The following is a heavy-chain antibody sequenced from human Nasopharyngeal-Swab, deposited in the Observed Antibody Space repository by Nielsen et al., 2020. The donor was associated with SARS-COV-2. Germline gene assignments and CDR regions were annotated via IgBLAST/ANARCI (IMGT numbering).Heavy chain of an antibody. D-gene: IGHD1-1*01. Sequence: GESLKISCAASGFTFSSYSMNWVRQAPGTGLEWLSYISSSGGTIYYADSVKGRFTISRDNAKNSLYLQMNSLRAEDTAVYYCARSPMTSYNNYYYYYGMDVWGQGTTVTVSS. V-gene: IGHV3-48*04. CDR3: ARSPMTSYNNYYYYYGMDV. J-gene: IGHJ6*02. CDR2: ISSSGGTI. CDR1: GFTFSSYS.